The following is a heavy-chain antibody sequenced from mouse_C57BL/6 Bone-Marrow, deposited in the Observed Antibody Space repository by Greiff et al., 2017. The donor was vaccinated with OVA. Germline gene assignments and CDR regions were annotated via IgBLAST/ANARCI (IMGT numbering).Heavy chain of an antibody. J-gene: IGHJ3*01. D-gene: IGHD2-3*01. V-gene: IGHV14-2*01. CDR3: ASRGYDGYCEDWFAY. Sequence: VQLQQSGAELVKPGASVKLSCTASGFNFTDYYMHWVKQRTEQGLEWIGRIDPVDGETKYAPKFQGKATITADTSSNTAYLQLSSLTSEDTAVYYCASRGYDGYCEDWFAYWGQGTLVTVSA. CDR2: IDPVDGET. CDR1: GFNFTDYY.